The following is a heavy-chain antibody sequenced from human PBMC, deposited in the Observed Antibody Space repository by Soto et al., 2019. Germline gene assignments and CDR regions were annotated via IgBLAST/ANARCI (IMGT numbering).Heavy chain of an antibody. D-gene: IGHD3-22*01. Sequence: ASVKVSCKASGYTLTSYDINWVRQAPGQGLEWVGWMNPSTGDTGYAQKFQGRVTMTSKASIGTAYMELNSLRSEETAVYYCARAAPSGYVVDIWGQGTLVTVSS. V-gene: IGHV1-8*01. CDR3: ARAAPSGYVVDI. CDR1: GYTLTSYD. CDR2: MNPSTGDT. J-gene: IGHJ4*02.